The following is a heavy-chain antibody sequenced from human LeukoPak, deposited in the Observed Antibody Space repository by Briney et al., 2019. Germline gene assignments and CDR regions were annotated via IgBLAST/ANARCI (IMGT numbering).Heavy chain of an antibody. J-gene: IGHJ3*02. CDR2: ISSSGSTI. V-gene: IGHV3-48*03. CDR1: GFTFSSYE. D-gene: IGHD5-24*01. CDR3: AKDRRDAFLGDAFDI. Sequence: GGSLRLSCAASGFTFSSYEMNWVRQAPGKGLEWVSYISSSGSTIYHADSVKGRFTISRDDSKNMLYLHMNSLGAEDTALYYCAKDRRDAFLGDAFDIWGQGTMVTVSS.